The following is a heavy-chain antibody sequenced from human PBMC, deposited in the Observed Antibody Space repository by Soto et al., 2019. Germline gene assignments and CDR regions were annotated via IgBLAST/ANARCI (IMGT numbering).Heavy chain of an antibody. J-gene: IGHJ4*02. CDR2: ISSSGSTI. D-gene: IGHD1-20*01. CDR1: GFTFSDYY. V-gene: IGHV3-11*01. CDR3: ARESQPLPPYNWNDGIFDY. Sequence: QVQLVESVGGLVKPGGSLRLSCAASGFTFSDYYMSWIRQAPGKGLEWVSYISSSGSTIYYADSVKGRFTISRDNAKHSLYLQMNSLRAEYTALYYCARESQPLPPYNWNDGIFDYWGQGTLGTVSS.